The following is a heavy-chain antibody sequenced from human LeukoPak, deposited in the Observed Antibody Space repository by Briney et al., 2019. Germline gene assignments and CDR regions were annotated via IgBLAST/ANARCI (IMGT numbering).Heavy chain of an antibody. CDR1: GGSISSYY. CDR3: ARDYGGWYGLNY. V-gene: IGHV4-59*01. CDR2: IYYSGST. J-gene: IGHJ4*02. D-gene: IGHD6-19*01. Sequence: SETLSLTCTVSGGSISSYYWSWIRQPPGRGLEWIGYIYYSGSTNYNPSLKSRVTISVDTSKNQFSLKLSSVTAADTAVYYCARDYGGWYGLNYWGQGTLVTVSS.